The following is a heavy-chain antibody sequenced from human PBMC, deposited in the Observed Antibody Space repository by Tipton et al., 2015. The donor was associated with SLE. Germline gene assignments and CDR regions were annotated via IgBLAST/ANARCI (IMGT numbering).Heavy chain of an antibody. D-gene: IGHD6-13*01. V-gene: IGHV4-59*01. Sequence: TLSLTCTVSGGSINNYFWNWLRQPPGKGLGLEWIGYISNSGSSSYNPSLRSRGYISVDTSKNQFSLKLSSVTAADTAVYYCAREHSSSWLRGFDYWGQGTLVTVSS. CDR2: ISNSGSS. J-gene: IGHJ4*02. CDR1: GGSINNYF. CDR3: AREHSSSWLRGFDY.